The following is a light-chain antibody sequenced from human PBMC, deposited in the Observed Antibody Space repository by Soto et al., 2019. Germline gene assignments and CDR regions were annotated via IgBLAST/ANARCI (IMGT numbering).Light chain of an antibody. CDR3: CSYADTNTFV. CDR2: DVS. CDR1: SSDVGGYNY. J-gene: IGLJ1*01. V-gene: IGLV2-11*01. Sequence: SVLTQPRSVSGSPGQSVTISCTGTSSDVGGYNYVSWYQQYSGKAPKLMIYDVSKRPSGVPDRFSGSKSGNTASLTISGLQAEDEADYYCCSYADTNTFVFGTGTKVTVL.